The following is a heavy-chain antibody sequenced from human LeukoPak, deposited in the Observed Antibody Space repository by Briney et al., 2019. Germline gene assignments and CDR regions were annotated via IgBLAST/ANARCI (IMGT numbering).Heavy chain of an antibody. Sequence: PSETLSLTCTVSGGSISSSSYYWGWIRQPPGKGLEWIGSIYYSGSTYYNPSLKSRVTISVDTSKNQFSLKLSSVTAADTAVYYCARDLAQGVQLWLGQNWFDPWGQGTLVTVSS. D-gene: IGHD5-18*01. V-gene: IGHV4-39*07. CDR3: ARDLAQGVQLWLGQNWFDP. J-gene: IGHJ5*02. CDR1: GGSISSSSYY. CDR2: IYYSGST.